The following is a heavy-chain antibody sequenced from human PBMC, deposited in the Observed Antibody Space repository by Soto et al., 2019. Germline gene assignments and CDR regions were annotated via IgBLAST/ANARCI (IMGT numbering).Heavy chain of an antibody. D-gene: IGHD5-12*01. J-gene: IGHJ3*02. CDR3: ARDRKMATIHAFDI. CDR2: IIPIYGTT. Sequence: SVKVSCKASGYTFTSYGISWVRQAPGQGLEWMGGIIPIYGTTNYAQKFQGRVTITADESTSTAYMELSSLRSEDTAVYYCARDRKMATIHAFDIWGQGTTVTVSS. CDR1: GYTFTSYG. V-gene: IGHV1-69*13.